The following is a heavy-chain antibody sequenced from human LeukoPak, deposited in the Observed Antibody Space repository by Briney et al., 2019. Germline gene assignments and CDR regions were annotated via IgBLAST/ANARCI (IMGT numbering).Heavy chain of an antibody. V-gene: IGHV3-23*01. CDR3: ARGKRYSSSWFYNRFDP. D-gene: IGHD6-13*01. J-gene: IGHJ5*02. CDR2: ISGSGGST. Sequence: GGSLRLSCAASGFTFSSYAMSWVRQAPGKGLEWVSAISGSGGSTYYADPVKGRFTVSRENAKNSLYLQMNSLRAGDTAVYYCARGKRYSSSWFYNRFDPWGQGTLVTVSS. CDR1: GFTFSSYA.